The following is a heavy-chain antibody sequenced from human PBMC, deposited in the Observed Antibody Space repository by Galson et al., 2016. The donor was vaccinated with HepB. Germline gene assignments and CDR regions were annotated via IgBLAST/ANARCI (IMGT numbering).Heavy chain of an antibody. CDR2: ISVYNGNT. D-gene: IGHD3-10*01. Sequence: SVKVSCKASGYTFTSYGISWVRQAPGQGLEWMGWISVYNGNTNYVQKLQGRVTMTTDTSTSTAYMELSSLRSEDTAVYYSAFLVFRGVRYYNGMDVWGQGTTVTVSS. V-gene: IGHV1-18*01. CDR3: AFLVFRGVRYYNGMDV. CDR1: GYTFTSYG. J-gene: IGHJ6*02.